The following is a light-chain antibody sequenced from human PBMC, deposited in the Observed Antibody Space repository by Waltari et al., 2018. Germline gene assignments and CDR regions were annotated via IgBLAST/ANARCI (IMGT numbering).Light chain of an antibody. V-gene: IGKV1-39*01. CDR3: QQKYSSPRT. J-gene: IGKJ1*01. CDR1: QSISSY. CDR2: AAS. Sequence: DIQMTQSPSSLSASVGDRVTIPCRASQSISSYLNWYQQKPREAPKPLIYAASSLQSGGPSRCSGSGARTEFTLTISSMQAEDVAADYCQQKYSSPRTFGQGTKVEIK.